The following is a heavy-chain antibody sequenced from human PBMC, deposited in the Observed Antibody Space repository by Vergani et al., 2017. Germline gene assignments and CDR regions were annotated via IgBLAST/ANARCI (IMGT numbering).Heavy chain of an antibody. CDR2: IYYSGST. CDR3: ARTYSSSAGTTDV. J-gene: IGHJ6*04. D-gene: IGHD6-6*01. V-gene: IGHV4-59*01. Sequence: QVQLQESGPGLVKPSETLSLTCTVSGGSISSYYWSWIRQPPGKGLEWIGYIYYSGSTNYNPSLKSRVTISVDTSKNQFSLKLSSVTAADTAVYYCARTYSSSAGTTDVWGKGTTVTVSS. CDR1: GGSISSYY.